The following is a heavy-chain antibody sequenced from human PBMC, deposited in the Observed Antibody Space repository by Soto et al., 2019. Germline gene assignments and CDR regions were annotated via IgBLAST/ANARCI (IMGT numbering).Heavy chain of an antibody. CDR1: GFTFNSYG. D-gene: IGHD3-16*01. Sequence: QVQLVESGGGVVQPGRSLGLSCAASGFTFNSYGMHWVRQAPGKGLEWVAVIWFDGSNEYYADSVKGRFSISRDNSKNTLYLQMTSLRAEDTAVYYCARDSGGGAPRGVAYWGQGTLVTVSP. V-gene: IGHV3-33*01. CDR2: IWFDGSNE. J-gene: IGHJ4*02. CDR3: ARDSGGGAPRGVAY.